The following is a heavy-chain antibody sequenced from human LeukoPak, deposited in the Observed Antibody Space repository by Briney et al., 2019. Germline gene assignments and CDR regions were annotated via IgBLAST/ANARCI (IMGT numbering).Heavy chain of an antibody. Sequence: GGSLRLSCAASGFPFNSYWMSGVRQAPGKGLEWVANIKPDGSEKYYVDSVKGRFTISRDNAKNSLYLQMNSLRAEDTAVYYCARGQMAGYWGQGTLVTVSS. CDR2: IKPDGSEK. V-gene: IGHV3-7*05. CDR1: GFPFNSYW. CDR3: ARGQMAGY. D-gene: IGHD5-24*01. J-gene: IGHJ4*02.